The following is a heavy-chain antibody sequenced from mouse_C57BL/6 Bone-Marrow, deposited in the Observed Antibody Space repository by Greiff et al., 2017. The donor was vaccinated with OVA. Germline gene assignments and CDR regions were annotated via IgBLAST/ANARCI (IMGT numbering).Heavy chain of an antibody. D-gene: IGHD1-1*01. Sequence: EVKLMESGPGLVKPSQTVFLTCTVTGISITTGNYRWSWIRQFPGNKLEWIGYIYYSGTITYNPSLTSRTTITRDTPKNQFFLEMNSLTAEDTATYYCARDSNYYGSSPWYFDVWGTGTTVTVSS. CDR3: ARDSNYYGSSPWYFDV. J-gene: IGHJ1*03. CDR2: IYYSGTI. V-gene: IGHV3-5*01. CDR1: GISITTGNYR.